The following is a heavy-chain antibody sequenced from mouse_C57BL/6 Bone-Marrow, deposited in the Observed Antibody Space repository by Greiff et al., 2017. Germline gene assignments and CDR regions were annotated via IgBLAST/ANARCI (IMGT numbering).Heavy chain of an antibody. CDR1: GFTFSDAW. CDR3: TRDGYYLFAY. D-gene: IGHD2-3*01. J-gene: IGHJ3*01. Sequence: EVQLQESGGGLVQPGGSMTLSCAASGFTFSDAWMDWVRQSPEQGLEWVAEIRNKANNHATYYAESVKGWFTISRDDSKSSVYLQMNSLRAEDTGIYYCTRDGYYLFAYWGQGTLVTVSA. CDR2: IRNKANNHAT. V-gene: IGHV6-6*01.